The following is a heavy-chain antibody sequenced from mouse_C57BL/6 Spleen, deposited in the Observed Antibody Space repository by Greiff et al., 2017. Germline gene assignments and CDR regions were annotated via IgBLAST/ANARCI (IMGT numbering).Heavy chain of an antibody. CDR1: GYTFTEYT. CDR2: FYPGSGSI. D-gene: IGHD2-10*01. CDR3: QSTEVESYYVNSCSFDS. V-gene: IGHV1-62-2*01. J-gene: IGHJ2*01. Sequence: QVQLQQSGAELVKPGASVKLSCKASGYTFTEYTIHWLKQRSGQGLEWIGWFYPGSGSIKYNEKFKDKATLTADKSSSTVYMELSRLTSEASAVYFWQSTEVESYYVNSCSFDSWGQGPP.